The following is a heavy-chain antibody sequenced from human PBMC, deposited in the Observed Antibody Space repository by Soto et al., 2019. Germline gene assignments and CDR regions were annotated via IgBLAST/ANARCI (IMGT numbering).Heavy chain of an antibody. V-gene: IGHV1-18*01. D-gene: IGHD3-3*01. CDR1: GYTFTSYA. Sequence: ASVKVSCKASGYTFTSYAMHWVRQAPGQGLEWMGWISAYNGNTNYAQKLQGRVTMTTDTSTSTAYMELRSLRSDDTAVYYCSRGFSKQNAFDIWGQGTMVTVSS. CDR3: SRGFSKQNAFDI. CDR2: ISAYNGNT. J-gene: IGHJ3*02.